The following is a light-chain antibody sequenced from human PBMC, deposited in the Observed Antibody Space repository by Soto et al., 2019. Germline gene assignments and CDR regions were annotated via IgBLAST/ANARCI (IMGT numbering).Light chain of an antibody. Sequence: EIVLTQSPGTLSLSPWERATLSCRTSQSVTTSYLAWYQQKPGQAPRLLIYDASRRATGIPDRFSGSGSGTDFTLTISRLEPEDFAVYYCQQYGSSPPTFGQGTKVDIK. J-gene: IGKJ1*01. CDR1: QSVTTSY. CDR3: QQYGSSPPT. CDR2: DAS. V-gene: IGKV3-20*01.